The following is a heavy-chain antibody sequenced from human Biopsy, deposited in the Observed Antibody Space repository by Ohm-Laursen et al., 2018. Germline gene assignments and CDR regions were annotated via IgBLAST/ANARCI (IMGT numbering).Heavy chain of an antibody. Sequence: SDTLSLTWTVSGDSVTKYYWSWIRQPPGKGLEWIGHIYYSVITNYNPSLQSRVSISVDTSRNQVSLTLSSVTAADTAVYYCARDSGILNYGNFKYYHYYGMDVWGQGTKVTVSS. J-gene: IGHJ6*02. CDR3: ARDSGILNYGNFKYYHYYGMDV. CDR2: IYYSVIT. V-gene: IGHV4-59*02. D-gene: IGHD4-11*01. CDR1: GDSVTKYY.